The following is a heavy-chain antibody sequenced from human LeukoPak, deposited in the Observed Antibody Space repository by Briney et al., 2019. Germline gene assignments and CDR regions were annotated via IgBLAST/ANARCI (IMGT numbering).Heavy chain of an antibody. CDR1: GGSINSYY. Sequence: SETLSLTCTVSGGSINSYYWAWIRQPPGKGLEWVGYISYSGTATYSPSLKTRVSISVDTSKNEFSLKLSFVTAADTAVYYCARQRTSPPVYSYYGMDVWGQGTTVSVSS. J-gene: IGHJ6*02. D-gene: IGHD2-2*01. CDR2: ISYSGTA. CDR3: ARQRTSPPVYSYYGMDV. V-gene: IGHV4-59*08.